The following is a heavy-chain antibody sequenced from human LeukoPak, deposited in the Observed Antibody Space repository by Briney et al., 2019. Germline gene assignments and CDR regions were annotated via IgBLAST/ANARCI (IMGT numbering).Heavy chain of an antibody. V-gene: IGHV3-11*06. CDR1: GFTFSDYY. J-gene: IGHJ2*01. CDR2: ISSSASYT. CDR3: ARYYAGYFDL. D-gene: IGHD2-2*01. Sequence: KTGGSLRLSCAASGFTFSDYYMIWIRQVPGKGLEWVSYISSSASYTNYADSVKGRFTISRDKAKNSLYLQMNSLRAEDTAVYYCARYYAGYFDLWGRGTLVTVSS.